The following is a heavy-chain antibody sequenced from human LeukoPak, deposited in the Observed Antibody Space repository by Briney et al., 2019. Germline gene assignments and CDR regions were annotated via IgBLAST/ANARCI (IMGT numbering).Heavy chain of an antibody. CDR3: TRLTYNWNSIDY. V-gene: IGHV4-39*01. Sequence: PSETLSLTCSVSGDSISSGSYYWGWIRQPPGKGLEWIGIIYYIGSTYYNPSLKSRVTRSVDTSKHQFSLKLSSVTAADTAVYYCTRLTYNWNSIDYWGQGTLVTVSS. J-gene: IGHJ4*02. CDR1: GDSISSGSYY. D-gene: IGHD1-7*01. CDR2: IYYIGST.